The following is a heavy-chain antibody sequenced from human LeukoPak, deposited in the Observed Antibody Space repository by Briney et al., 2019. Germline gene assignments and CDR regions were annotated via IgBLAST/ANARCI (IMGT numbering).Heavy chain of an antibody. CDR2: INPFRGGT. J-gene: IGHJ6*02. V-gene: IGHV1-2*02. Sequence: SVKVSCKASGYTFTGYYMHSVRQAPGQRLEGMGWINPFRGGTDYAQKFQGRVTMTRDTSISTAYMELSRLRSDDTAVYYCARVVSEMGYGPVAAAVNSNYYYYGMDVWGQGTTVTVSS. CDR3: ARVVSEMGYGPVAAAVNSNYYYYGMDV. CDR1: GYTFTGYY. D-gene: IGHD6-13*01.